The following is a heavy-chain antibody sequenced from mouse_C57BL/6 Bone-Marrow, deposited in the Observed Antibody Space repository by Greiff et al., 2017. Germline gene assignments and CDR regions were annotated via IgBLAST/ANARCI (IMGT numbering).Heavy chain of an antibody. J-gene: IGHJ3*01. CDR2: ISSGSSTI. CDR1: GFTFSDYG. Sequence: EVKVVESGGGLVKPGGSLKLSCAASGFTFSDYGMHWVRQAPEKGLEWVAYISSGSSTIYYADTVKGRFTISRDNAKNTLFLQMTSLRSEDTAMYYCARPYYYGSIPWFAYWGQGTLVTVSA. CDR3: ARPYYYGSIPWFAY. V-gene: IGHV5-17*01. D-gene: IGHD1-1*01.